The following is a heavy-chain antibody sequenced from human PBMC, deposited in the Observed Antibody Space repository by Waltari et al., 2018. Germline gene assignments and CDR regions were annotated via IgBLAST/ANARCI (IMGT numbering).Heavy chain of an antibody. J-gene: IGHJ3*01. CDR3: ATYIGASVGTAAFDV. Sequence: QLQLQESGPGPVKPSETLSLTCSVSGGSIATPNHYWSWLRQPPGQGLEWIGTISYAGTTYPNPSLRSRLTMSRDTSKNQLSLTLGSTTAADTAVYYCATYIGASVGTAAFDVWGQGTMVTVSS. CDR2: ISYAGTT. D-gene: IGHD5-12*01. CDR1: GGSIATPNHY. V-gene: IGHV4-39*01.